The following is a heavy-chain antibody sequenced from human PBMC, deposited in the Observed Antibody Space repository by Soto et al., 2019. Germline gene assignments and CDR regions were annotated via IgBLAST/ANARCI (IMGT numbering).Heavy chain of an antibody. CDR2: ISYDGNNK. J-gene: IGHJ4*02. Sequence: GGSLRLSCAASGFTFSSYGMHWVRQAPGKGLEWVAVISYDGNNKYYADSVKGRFTISRDNSKNTLYLQMSSLRAEDTAVYYCAKSVYNWNDGFFDYWGQGTLVTVSS. CDR3: AKSVYNWNDGFFDY. V-gene: IGHV3-30*18. D-gene: IGHD1-1*01. CDR1: GFTFSSYG.